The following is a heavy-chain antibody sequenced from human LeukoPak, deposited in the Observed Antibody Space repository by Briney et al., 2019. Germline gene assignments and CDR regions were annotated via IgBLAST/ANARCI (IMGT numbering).Heavy chain of an antibody. J-gene: IGHJ4*02. CDR3: ARDGNYYDSRALDY. D-gene: IGHD3-22*01. V-gene: IGHV4-34*01. CDR2: INHSGST. CDR1: GGSFSGYY. Sequence: PSETLSLTCAVYGGSFSGYYWSWIRQPPGKGLEWIGEINHSGSTNYNPSLKSRVTISVDTSKNQFSLKLSSVTAADTAVYYCARDGNYYDSRALDYWGQGTLVTVSS.